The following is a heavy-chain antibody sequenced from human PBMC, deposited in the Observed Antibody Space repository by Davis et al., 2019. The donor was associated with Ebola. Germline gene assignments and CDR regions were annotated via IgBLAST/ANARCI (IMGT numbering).Heavy chain of an antibody. CDR2: IIPIFGTA. J-gene: IGHJ2*01. V-gene: IGHV1-69*13. D-gene: IGHD6-19*01. Sequence: SVKVSCKASGGTFSSYAISWVRQAPGQGLEWMGGIIPIFGTANYAQKFQGRVTITADESTSTAYMELSSLRSEDTAVYYCARDRIAVAGTDWYFDLWGRGTLVTVSS. CDR3: ARDRIAVAGTDWYFDL. CDR1: GGTFSSYA.